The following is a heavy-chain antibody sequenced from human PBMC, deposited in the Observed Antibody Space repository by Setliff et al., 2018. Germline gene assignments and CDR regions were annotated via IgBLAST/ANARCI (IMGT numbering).Heavy chain of an antibody. CDR3: AKDPNGDFFGAFDT. J-gene: IGHJ5*02. Sequence: PGGSLRLSCGASGFTFRKYWMYWVRQVPGKGLVWVSRINGDGTITDYADSVKGRFTISRDNAKSTLYLQMNSLRGEDTALYYCAKDPNGDFFGAFDTWGQGALVTVSS. CDR1: GFTFRKYW. D-gene: IGHD4-17*01. V-gene: IGHV3-74*01. CDR2: INGDGTIT.